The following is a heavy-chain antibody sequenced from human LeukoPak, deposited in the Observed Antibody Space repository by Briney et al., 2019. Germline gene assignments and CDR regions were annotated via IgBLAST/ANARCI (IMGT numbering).Heavy chain of an antibody. J-gene: IGHJ4*02. D-gene: IGHD6-13*01. Sequence: SETLSLTCAVYGGSFSGYYWSWIRQPPGKGLEWIGEINHSGSTNYNPSLKSRVTISVDTSKSQFSLKLSSVTAADTAVYYCARDSSWPYYFDYWGQGTLVTVSS. CDR3: ARDSSWPYYFDY. CDR1: GGSFSGYY. V-gene: IGHV4-34*01. CDR2: INHSGST.